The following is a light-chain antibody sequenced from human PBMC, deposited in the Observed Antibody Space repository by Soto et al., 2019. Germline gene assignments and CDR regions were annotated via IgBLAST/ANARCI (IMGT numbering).Light chain of an antibody. Sequence: AIRMTQSPSSFSASTGDRVTITCRASQGISSYLAWYQQKPGKAPKLLIYAASTLQSVVPSRFSGSGSGTDFTLTIRCLQSEDFATYYCQQYYSYPWTFGQGTKVEIK. V-gene: IGKV1-8*01. J-gene: IGKJ1*01. CDR3: QQYYSYPWT. CDR2: AAS. CDR1: QGISSY.